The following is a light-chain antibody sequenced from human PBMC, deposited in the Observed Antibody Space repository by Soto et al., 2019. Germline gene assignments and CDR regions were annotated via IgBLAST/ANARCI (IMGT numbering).Light chain of an antibody. CDR2: AAS. CDR1: QGISSY. CDR3: QQLT. J-gene: IGKJ2*01. V-gene: IGKV1-9*01. Sequence: IQLTQSPSSLSASVGDRVTITCRASQGISSYLAWYQQKPGKAPKLLIYAASTLQSGVPSRFSGSGSGTDFTLTISSLQPEAFATYYCQQLTFGQGTKLEIK.